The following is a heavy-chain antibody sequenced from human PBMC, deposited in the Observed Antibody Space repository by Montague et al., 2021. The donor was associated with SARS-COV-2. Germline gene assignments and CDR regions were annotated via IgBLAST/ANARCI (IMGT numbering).Heavy chain of an antibody. CDR1: GGSISSSSYY. CDR3: ARGWFLPMIVVVIGGSFDG. CDR2: IYYSGST. V-gene: IGHV4-39*07. J-gene: IGHJ4*03. D-gene: IGHD3-22*01. Sequence: SETLSLTCTVSGGSISSSSYYWGWIRQPPGKGLEWIGCIYYSGSTYYNPSLKSRVTISVDTSKNQFSLKLSSVTAADTAVYYCARGWFLPMIVVVIGGSFDGWGQGTLVTVSS.